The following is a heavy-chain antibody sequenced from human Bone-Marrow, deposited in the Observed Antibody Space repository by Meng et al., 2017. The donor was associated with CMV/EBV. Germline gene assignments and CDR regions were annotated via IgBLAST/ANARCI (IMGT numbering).Heavy chain of an antibody. Sequence: KVSCKASGGTFNSYTNSWVRQAPGRGVGWMGRIIPIFGTANYAQKFQGRVTITTDESTSTAYMELSSLRSEDTAVYYCAQGLMVYEDWGQGTLVTVSS. CDR1: GGTFNSYT. J-gene: IGHJ4*02. CDR3: AQGLMVYED. CDR2: IIPIFGTA. D-gene: IGHD2-8*01. V-gene: IGHV1-69*05.